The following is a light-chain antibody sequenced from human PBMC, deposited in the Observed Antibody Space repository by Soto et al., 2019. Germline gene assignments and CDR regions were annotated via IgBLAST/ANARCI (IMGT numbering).Light chain of an antibody. CDR3: QQRSTWPPT. CDR1: QRVSSY. V-gene: IGKV3-11*01. Sequence: EIVLTQSPATLSLSPGERATLSCRASQRVSSYLAWYQQKPGQAPRLLIYDASNRATGIPARFSGSGSGTDFTLTISSLEPEDFALYYCQQRSTWPPTFGQGTRLEIK. J-gene: IGKJ5*01. CDR2: DAS.